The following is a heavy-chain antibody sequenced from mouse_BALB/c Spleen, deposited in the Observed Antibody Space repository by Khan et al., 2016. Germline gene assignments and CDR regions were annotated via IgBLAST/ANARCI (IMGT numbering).Heavy chain of an antibody. J-gene: IGHJ3*01. CDR1: GYTFTSYW. D-gene: IGHD2-2*01. Sequence: VQLQESGAELVGPGASVKLSCKASGYTFTSYWMNWVRQRPRQGLEWIGKINPSDSESHYNQMFKDKATLTVDKSSGTAYMQLSSLTSEDSAVYYCARREKYGYDPSWFAYWGQGTLVTVSA. CDR2: INPSDSES. CDR3: ARREKYGYDPSWFAY. V-gene: IGHV1-52*01.